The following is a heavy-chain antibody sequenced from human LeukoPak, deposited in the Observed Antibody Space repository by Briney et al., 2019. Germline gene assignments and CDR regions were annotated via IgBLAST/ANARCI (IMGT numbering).Heavy chain of an antibody. CDR2: ISSIRSTF. CDR1: GFTFSDYY. D-gene: IGHD3-10*01. CDR3: ARVGSYGMDV. J-gene: IGHJ6*02. Sequence: GGSLRLSCAASGFTFSDYYMTWIRQAPGKGLEWVSYISSIRSTFYYADSVKGRFTISRDNAKNSLYLQMNDLRAEDTAVYYCARVGSYGMDVWGQGTTVTVSS. V-gene: IGHV3-11*04.